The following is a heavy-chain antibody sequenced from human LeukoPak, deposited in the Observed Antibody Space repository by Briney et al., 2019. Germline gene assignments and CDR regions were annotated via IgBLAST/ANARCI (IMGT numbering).Heavy chain of an antibody. CDR2: IYSGGGT. V-gene: IGHV3-53*01. CDR3: ARDLGDY. CDR1: GFTVSSNH. Sequence: GGSLRLSCAASGFTVSSNHMSWVRQAPGEGLEWVSVIYSGGGTYYADSVKGRFTISRDNSKNTLYLQMNSLRAEDTAVYYCARDLGDYWGQGTQVTVSS. J-gene: IGHJ4*02.